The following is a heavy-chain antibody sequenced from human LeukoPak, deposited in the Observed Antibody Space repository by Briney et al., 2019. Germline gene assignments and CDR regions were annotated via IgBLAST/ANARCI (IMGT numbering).Heavy chain of an antibody. CDR1: GXSISSDY. CDR2: MYYTGST. Sequence: KPSETLSLTCSVSGXSISSDYWAWIRQPPGKGLDWIGYMYYTGSTNYNPSLKSRVTISLATSKKQFSLKLSSVTAADTAVYYCVRVSVVYGMDVWGRGTTVTVSS. V-gene: IGHV4-59*01. CDR3: VRVSVVYGMDV. J-gene: IGHJ6*02.